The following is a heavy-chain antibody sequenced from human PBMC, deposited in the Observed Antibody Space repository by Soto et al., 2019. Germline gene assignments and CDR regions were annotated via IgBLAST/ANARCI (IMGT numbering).Heavy chain of an antibody. CDR2: ISYDGSNK. Sequence: QVQLVESGGGVVQPGRSLRLSCAASGFTFSSCAMHWVRQAPGKGLEWVALISYDGSNKYYADSVKGRFTISRDNSKNTLDLQMNSLRAEDTAVYYCARDKRDLRVLEWSYYFDYWGQGTLVTVSS. J-gene: IGHJ4*02. D-gene: IGHD3-3*01. V-gene: IGHV3-30-3*01. CDR1: GFTFSSCA. CDR3: ARDKRDLRVLEWSYYFDY.